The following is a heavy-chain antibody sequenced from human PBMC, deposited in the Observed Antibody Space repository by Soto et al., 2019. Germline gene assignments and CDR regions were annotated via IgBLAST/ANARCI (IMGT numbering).Heavy chain of an antibody. CDR3: ARGSSVYYATFDI. Sequence: QLQLQESGPGLVEPSQTLSLTCTVYGGSISSGTYYWNWIRQLPGKGLEWIGYIYYPGSTHYTPSLKSRVIISVDTSKNQFSLKLSSLTAAYTAAYYCARGSSVYYATFDIWGQGTMVTVSS. V-gene: IGHV4-31*03. J-gene: IGHJ3*02. CDR1: GGSISSGTYY. CDR2: IYYPGST. D-gene: IGHD3-22*01.